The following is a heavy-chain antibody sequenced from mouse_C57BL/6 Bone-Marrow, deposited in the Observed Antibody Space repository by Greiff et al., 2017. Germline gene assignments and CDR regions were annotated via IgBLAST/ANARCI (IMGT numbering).Heavy chain of an antibody. D-gene: IGHD2-4*01. V-gene: IGHV5-15*04. Sequence: EVKVEESGGGLVQPGGSLKLSCAASGFTFSDYGMAWVRQAPRKGPEWVAFISNLAYSIYYADTVTGRFTISRENAKNTLYLEMSSLRSEDTAMYYCARGRDYKAYWYFDVWGTGTTVTVSS. CDR1: GFTFSDYG. CDR2: ISNLAYSI. CDR3: ARGRDYKAYWYFDV. J-gene: IGHJ1*03.